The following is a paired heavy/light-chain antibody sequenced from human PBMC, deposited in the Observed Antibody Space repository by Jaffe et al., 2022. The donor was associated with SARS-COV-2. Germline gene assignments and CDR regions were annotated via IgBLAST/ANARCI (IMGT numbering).Heavy chain of an antibody. CDR2: VYHGESA. CDR3: ARDRTVVTSGFFDS. D-gene: IGHD4-17*01. V-gene: IGHV4-59*01. CDR1: GASLLGYY. Sequence: QVQLQESGPELVKPSETLSLTCSVSGASLLGYYWVWVRQSPTRGLEWITNVYHGESANQNPSLKSRITTSIDTSKNQFSLKLASVTAADTAIYYCARDRTVVTSGFFDSWGRGILVTVSS. J-gene: IGHJ4*02.
Light chain of an antibody. Sequence: DIVLTQSPATLSVSLGERATLSCRASQNLRNDLAWYQHKVGQPPRLLIYEASTRATGIPARFSGGGSGTEFTLAISSLQSEDFAVYSCQQYSNWPLTFGGGTRV. CDR1: QNLRND. CDR3: QQYSNWPLT. V-gene: IGKV3-15*01. CDR2: EAS. J-gene: IGKJ4*01.